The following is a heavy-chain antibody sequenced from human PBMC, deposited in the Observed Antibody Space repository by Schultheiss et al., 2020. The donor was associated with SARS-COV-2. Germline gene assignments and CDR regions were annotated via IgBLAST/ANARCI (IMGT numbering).Heavy chain of an antibody. CDR2: IYYSGST. J-gene: IGHJ5*02. D-gene: IGHD1-7*01. CDR1: GGSFSGYY. Sequence: SETLSLTCAVYGGSFSGYYWNWIRQPPGKGLEWIGYIYYSGSTYYNPSLKSRVTISVDRSKNQVSLKLSSVTGADTAVYFCARDEGKNYFDPWGQGSLVTVSS. V-gene: IGHV4-31*11. CDR3: ARDEGKNYFDP.